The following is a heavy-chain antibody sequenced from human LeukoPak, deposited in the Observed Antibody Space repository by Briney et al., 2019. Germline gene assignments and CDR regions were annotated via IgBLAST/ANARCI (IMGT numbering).Heavy chain of an antibody. CDR2: VKSKVDGGTA. Sequence: GGSLRLSCAASGFIFYNAWMTWVRQAPGKGLEWVGRVKSKVDGGTADYAAPVKGRFTIARDDSKTTLYLEMNSLKPEDTAVYYCTTDGRGQYFFDYWGQGTLVTVSS. CDR3: TTDGRGQYFFDY. V-gene: IGHV3-15*01. CDR1: GFIFYNAW. J-gene: IGHJ4*02. D-gene: IGHD3-10*01.